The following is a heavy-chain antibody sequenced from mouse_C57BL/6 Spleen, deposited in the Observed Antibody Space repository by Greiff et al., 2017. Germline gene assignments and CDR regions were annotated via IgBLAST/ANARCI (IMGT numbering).Heavy chain of an antibody. CDR2: LSSGSSTI. Sequence: EVKVVESGGGLVKPGGSLKLSCAASGFTFSDYGMHWVRQAPEKGLEWVAYLSSGSSTIYYADTVKGRFTISRDNAKNTLFLQMTSLRSEDTAMYYCARGGSSYGGNFDYWGQGTTLTVSS. CDR3: ARGGSSYGGNFDY. J-gene: IGHJ2*01. D-gene: IGHD1-1*01. V-gene: IGHV5-17*01. CDR1: GFTFSDYG.